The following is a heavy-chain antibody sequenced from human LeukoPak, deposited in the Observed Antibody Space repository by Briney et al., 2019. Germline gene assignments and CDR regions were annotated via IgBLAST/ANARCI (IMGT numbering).Heavy chain of an antibody. CDR2: IYYSGST. CDR1: GYSISSGYY. Sequence: KASETLSLTCTVSGYSISSGYYWGWIRQPPGKGLEWIGYIYYSGSTNYNPSLKSRVTISVDTSKNQFSLKLSSVTAADTAVYYCAREGRYSGYFDPWGQGTLVTVSS. CDR3: AREGRYSGYFDP. D-gene: IGHD5-12*01. J-gene: IGHJ5*02. V-gene: IGHV4-38-2*02.